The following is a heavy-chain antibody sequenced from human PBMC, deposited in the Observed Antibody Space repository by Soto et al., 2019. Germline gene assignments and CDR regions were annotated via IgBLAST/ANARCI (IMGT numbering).Heavy chain of an antibody. CDR3: ARERANFGDLEY. V-gene: IGHV4-4*07. J-gene: IGHJ4*02. D-gene: IGHD4-17*01. CDR1: GGSISSYY. CDR2: IYTSGTT. Sequence: SQTLSLTCTVSGGSISSYYWTWIRQPAGKGLEWIGRIYTSGTTNYNPSLTSRVTMSVDTSKSQFSLKLSSVTAADTALYYGARERANFGDLEYWGQGALVTVSS.